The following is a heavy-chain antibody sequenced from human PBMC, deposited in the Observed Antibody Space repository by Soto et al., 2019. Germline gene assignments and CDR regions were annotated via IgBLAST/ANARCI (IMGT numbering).Heavy chain of an antibody. Sequence: AETRSLTGTVCGDYLCSRSSFWGWIRQPPGKGLEWIGEIYHSGSTNYNPSLKSRVTISVDKSKNQFSLKLSSVTAADTAVYYCARGYMVRGVMTWLDTWCQGTLVTVSS. CDR1: GDYLCSRSSF. V-gene: IGHV4-39*07. CDR3: ARGYMVRGVMTWLDT. D-gene: IGHD3-10*01. J-gene: IGHJ5*02. CDR2: IYHSGST.